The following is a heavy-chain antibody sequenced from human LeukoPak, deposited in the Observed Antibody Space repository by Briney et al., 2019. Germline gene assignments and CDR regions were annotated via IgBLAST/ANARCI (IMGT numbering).Heavy chain of an antibody. CDR3: ARQRILGIAVAGPVDY. J-gene: IGHJ4*02. D-gene: IGHD6-19*01. Sequence: SEILSLTCAVYGGSFSGYYWSWIRQPPGKGLEWIGSIYYSGSTYYNPSLKSRVTISVDTSKKQFSLKLSSVTAADTAVYYCARQRILGIAVAGPVDYWGQGTLVTVSS. CDR2: IYYSGST. V-gene: IGHV4-34*01. CDR1: GGSFSGYY.